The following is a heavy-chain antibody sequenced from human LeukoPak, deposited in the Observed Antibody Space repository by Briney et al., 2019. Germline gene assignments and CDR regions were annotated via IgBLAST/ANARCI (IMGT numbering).Heavy chain of an antibody. CDR2: IKQDGSEK. CDR1: GFIFSTYW. V-gene: IGHV3-7*01. D-gene: IGHD2-8*01. CDR3: AREGYYKVDY. J-gene: IGHJ4*02. Sequence: PGGALRVSCAASGFIFSTYWMSWVRQAPGKGLEWVANIKQDGSEKYYVDSVKGRFTISRDNAKNSLYLQMNSLRAEDTAVYYCAREGYYKVDYWGQGTLVTASS.